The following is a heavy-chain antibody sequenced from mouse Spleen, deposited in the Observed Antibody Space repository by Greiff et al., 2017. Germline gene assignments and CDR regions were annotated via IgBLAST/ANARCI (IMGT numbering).Heavy chain of an antibody. CDR2: IYPGNVNT. D-gene: IGHD1-3*01. CDR3: ASNSLYYYAMDY. J-gene: IGHJ4*01. CDR1: GYTFTSYY. V-gene: IGHV1S56*01. Sequence: QVQLQQSGPELVKPGASVRISCKASGYTFTSYYIHWVKQRPGQGLEWIGWIYPGNVNTKYNEKFKGKATLTADKSSSTAYMQLSSLTSEDSAVYFCASNSLYYYAMDYWGQGTSVTVSS.